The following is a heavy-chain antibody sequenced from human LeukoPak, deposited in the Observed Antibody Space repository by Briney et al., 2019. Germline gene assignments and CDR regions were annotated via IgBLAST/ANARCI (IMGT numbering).Heavy chain of an antibody. CDR2: FSGSGGST. V-gene: IGHV3-23*01. Sequence: GGSLRLSCAPSGLTFSSYAMSWVRQAPGRGLEWVSPFSGSGGSTYYADSVEGRFTISRDNSKNTPYLQMNTLRAKDTAVYYCATPSTNWNYEQLDYWGQGTLVTVSS. CDR1: GLTFSSYA. J-gene: IGHJ4*02. D-gene: IGHD1-7*01. CDR3: ATPSTNWNYEQLDY.